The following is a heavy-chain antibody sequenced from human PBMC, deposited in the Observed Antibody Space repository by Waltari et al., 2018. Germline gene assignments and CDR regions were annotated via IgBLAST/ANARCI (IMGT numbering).Heavy chain of an antibody. D-gene: IGHD3-10*01. J-gene: IGHJ4*02. Sequence: QVQLQESGPGLVKPSETLSLTCTVSGGSISSYYWSWLRQPPGKGLEWIGYIYYSGSTNYNPSLKSRVTISVDTSKNQFSLKLSSVTAADTAVYYCARGVTMVRGVIIFDYWGQGTLVTVSS. V-gene: IGHV4-59*01. CDR3: ARGVTMVRGVIIFDY. CDR1: GGSISSYY. CDR2: IYYSGST.